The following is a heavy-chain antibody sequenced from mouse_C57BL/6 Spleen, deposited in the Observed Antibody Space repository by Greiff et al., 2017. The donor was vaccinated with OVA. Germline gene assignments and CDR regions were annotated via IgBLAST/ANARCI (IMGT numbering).Heavy chain of an antibody. CDR1: GYTFTDYN. Sequence: EVQLQQSGPELVKPGASVKIPCKASGYTFTDYNMDWVKQSHGKSLEWIGDINPNNGGTIYNQKFKGKATLTVDKSSSTAYMELRSLTSEDTAVYYCARWEITTDYYAMDYWGQGTSVTVSS. CDR2: INPNNGGT. D-gene: IGHD2-4*01. CDR3: ARWEITTDYYAMDY. V-gene: IGHV1-18*01. J-gene: IGHJ4*01.